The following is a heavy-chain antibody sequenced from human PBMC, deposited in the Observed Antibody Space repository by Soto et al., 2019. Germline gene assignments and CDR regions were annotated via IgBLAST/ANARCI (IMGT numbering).Heavy chain of an antibody. V-gene: IGHV1-69*13. J-gene: IGHJ6*02. Sequence: ASVKVSCKASGGTFSSYAISWVRQAPGQGLEWMGGIIPIFGTANYAQKFQGRVTITADESTSTAYMELSSLRSEDTAVYYCAYGHRGYYYYGMDVWGQGTTVTVSS. CDR2: IIPIFGTA. D-gene: IGHD3-10*01. CDR1: GGTFSSYA. CDR3: AYGHRGYYYYGMDV.